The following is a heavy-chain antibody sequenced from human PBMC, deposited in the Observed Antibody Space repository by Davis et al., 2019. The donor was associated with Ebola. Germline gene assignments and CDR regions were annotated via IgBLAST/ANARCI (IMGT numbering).Heavy chain of an antibody. Sequence: SETLSLTCIVSGGSVSSGSYYWSWIRQPPGKGLEWIGFIYYSGSTNYNPSLKSRVTISADTSKNQFSLRLRSVTAADTAVYYCARSVWGYSSGWYGEYFDYWGQGTLVTVSS. D-gene: IGHD6-19*01. CDR2: IYYSGST. V-gene: IGHV4-61*01. CDR1: GGSVSSGSYY. J-gene: IGHJ4*02. CDR3: ARSVWGYSSGWYGEYFDY.